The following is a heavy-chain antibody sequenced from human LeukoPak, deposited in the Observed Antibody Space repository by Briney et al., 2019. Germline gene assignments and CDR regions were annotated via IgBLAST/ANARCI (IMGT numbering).Heavy chain of an antibody. CDR1: GFTFSSYG. CDR2: IRYDGSNK. CDR3: ARGNDGSSEDYYYYGMDV. J-gene: IGHJ6*02. Sequence: AGGSLRLSCAASGFTFSSYGMHWVRQAPGKGLEWVAFIRYDGSNKYYADSVKGRFTISRDNAKNSLYLQMNSLRAEDTAVYYCARGNDGSSEDYYYYGMDVWGQGTTVTVSS. D-gene: IGHD1-26*01. V-gene: IGHV3-30*02.